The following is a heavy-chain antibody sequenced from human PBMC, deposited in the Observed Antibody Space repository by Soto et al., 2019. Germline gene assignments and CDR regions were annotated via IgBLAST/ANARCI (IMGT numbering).Heavy chain of an antibody. V-gene: IGHV4-61*08. J-gene: IGHJ3*02. CDR2: IYYSGST. CDR1: GGSISSGGYS. CDR3: ARRGWYDYIWGSSNAFDI. Sequence: SSETLSLTCAVSGGSISSGGYSWSWIRQPPGKGLEWIGYIYYSGSTYYNPSLKSRVTISVDTSKNQFSLKLSSVTAADTAVYYCARRGWYDYIWGSSNAFDIWGQGTMVTVSS. D-gene: IGHD3-16*01.